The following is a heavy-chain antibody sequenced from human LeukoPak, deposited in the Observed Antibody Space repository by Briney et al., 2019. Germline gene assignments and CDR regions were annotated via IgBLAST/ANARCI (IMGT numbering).Heavy chain of an antibody. V-gene: IGHV4-38-2*02. CDR2: IYHSGST. Sequence: SETLSLTCTVSGYSISSGYYWGWIRQPPGKGLEWIGSIYHSGSTNYNPSLKSRVTISVDTSKNQFSLKLSSVTAADTAVYYCARAAATNWFDPWGQGTLVTVSS. CDR1: GYSISSGYY. CDR3: ARAAATNWFDP. J-gene: IGHJ5*02. D-gene: IGHD6-13*01.